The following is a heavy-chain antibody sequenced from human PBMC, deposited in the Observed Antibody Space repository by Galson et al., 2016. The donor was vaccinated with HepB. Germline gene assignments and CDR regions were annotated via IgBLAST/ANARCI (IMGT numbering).Heavy chain of an antibody. V-gene: IGHV3-74*01. D-gene: IGHD3-9*01. Sequence: SLRLSCAASGFTFSRYWMHWVRQDPGKGLVWVSRINSDGSSRNYADSVKGRFTISRDNAESTLYLQMNSLRVEDTALYYCSVSMGGAFDWYDYLDYWGQETLVAVTS. CDR3: SVSMGGAFDWYDYLDY. J-gene: IGHJ4*02. CDR2: INSDGSSR. CDR1: GFTFSRYW.